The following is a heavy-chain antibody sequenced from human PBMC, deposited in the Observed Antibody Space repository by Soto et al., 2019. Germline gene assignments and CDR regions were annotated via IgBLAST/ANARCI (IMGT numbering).Heavy chain of an antibody. J-gene: IGHJ3*02. CDR3: ARGLGYYYDSSGPSDAFDI. CDR1: GGSFSGYY. Sequence: SETLSLTCAVYGGSFSGYYWSWIRQPPGKWLEWIGEINHSGSTNYNPSLNSRVTISVDTSKNQFSLKLSSVTAADTAVYYCARGLGYYYDSSGPSDAFDIWGQGTMVTVSS. D-gene: IGHD3-22*01. V-gene: IGHV4-34*01. CDR2: INHSGST.